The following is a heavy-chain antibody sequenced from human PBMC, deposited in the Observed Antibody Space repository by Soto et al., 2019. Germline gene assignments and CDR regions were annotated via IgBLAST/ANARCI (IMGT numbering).Heavy chain of an antibody. D-gene: IGHD2-21*02. Sequence: QVQLVESGGGVVQPGRPLRLSCAASGFTFSSYGMHWVRQAPGKGLEWVAVISYDGSNKYYADSVKGRFTISRDNSKDTLYLQMNSLRAEDTAVYYCAKGRPGVTAMAAFDIWGQGTMVTVSS. V-gene: IGHV3-30*18. CDR2: ISYDGSNK. CDR3: AKGRPGVTAMAAFDI. J-gene: IGHJ3*02. CDR1: GFTFSSYG.